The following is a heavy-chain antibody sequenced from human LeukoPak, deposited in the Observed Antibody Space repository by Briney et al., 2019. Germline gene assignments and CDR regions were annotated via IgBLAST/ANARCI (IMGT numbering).Heavy chain of an antibody. CDR1: GYSFTSYW. V-gene: IGHV5-10-1*01. D-gene: IGHD3/OR15-3a*01. Sequence: GESLRISCKGSGYSFTSYWISWVRQMPGKGLEWMGRIDPSDSYTNYSPSFQGHVTISADKSIGTAYLQWSSLKASDTAMYYCAANERTGYYEAGDFFDPWGQGTLVTVSS. CDR2: IDPSDSYT. CDR3: AANERTGYYEAGDFFDP. J-gene: IGHJ5*02.